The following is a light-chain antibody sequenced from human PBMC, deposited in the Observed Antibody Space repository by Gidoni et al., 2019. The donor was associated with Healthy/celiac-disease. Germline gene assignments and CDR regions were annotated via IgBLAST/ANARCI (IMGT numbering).Light chain of an antibody. CDR3: QQRSNWRLT. V-gene: IGKV3-11*01. CDR2: EAS. Sequence: ELMLTQSPATLSLYPGERATLSCRASQSVSSYLAWYQQKPGQAPRLLIYEASNRATGIPARFSGSGSGTDFTLTISSLEPEDFAVYYCQQRSNWRLTFGGGTKVEIK. J-gene: IGKJ4*01. CDR1: QSVSSY.